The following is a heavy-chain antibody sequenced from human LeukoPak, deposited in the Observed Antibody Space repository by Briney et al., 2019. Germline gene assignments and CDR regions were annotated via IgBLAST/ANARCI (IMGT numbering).Heavy chain of an antibody. CDR3: AAKKYSGSYWPSPDY. CDR1: GSTFTSSA. D-gene: IGHD1-26*01. Sequence: SVKVSRKASGSTFTSSAIQWVRQARGQRLEWIGWIVVGSGNTNYAQKFQERVTITRDMSTGTAYLELSSLRSEDTAVYYCAAKKYSGSYWPSPDYWGQGTLVTVSS. J-gene: IGHJ4*02. CDR2: IVVGSGNT. V-gene: IGHV1-58*02.